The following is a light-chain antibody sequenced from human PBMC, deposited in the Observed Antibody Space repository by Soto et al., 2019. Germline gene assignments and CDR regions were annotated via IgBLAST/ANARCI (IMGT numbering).Light chain of an antibody. V-gene: IGKV3D-20*02. CDR1: QSFNSTY. CDR3: QQRGSWPPSIT. Sequence: EIVLTQSPGTLSLSPGERSTLSCMSSQSFNSTYLAWYQQKPGQAPRLLIHDASSRATGIPARFSGSGSETDFTLTISSLEPEDFAVYYCQQRGSWPPSITFGQGTKVDIK. CDR2: DAS. J-gene: IGKJ1*01.